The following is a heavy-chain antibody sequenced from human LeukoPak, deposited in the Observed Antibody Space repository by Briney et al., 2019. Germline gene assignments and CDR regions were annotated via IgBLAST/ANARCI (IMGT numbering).Heavy chain of an antibody. CDR1: GFTVSSNY. D-gene: IGHD3-22*01. J-gene: IGHJ4*02. Sequence: GGSLRLSYAASGFTVSSNYMSWVRQAPGKGLEWVSVIYSGGSTYYADSVKGRFTISRDNSKNTLYLQMNSLRAEDTAVYYCARPRALYSDSSGYYFDYWGQGTLVTVSS. CDR2: IYSGGST. CDR3: ARPRALYSDSSGYYFDY. V-gene: IGHV3-66*04.